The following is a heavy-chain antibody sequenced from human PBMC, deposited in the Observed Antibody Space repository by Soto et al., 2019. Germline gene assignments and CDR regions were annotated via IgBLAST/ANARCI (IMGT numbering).Heavy chain of an antibody. V-gene: IGHV2-5*01. CDR1: GFSLSTDAVG. Sequence: QITLEESGPTLVRPTQTLTLTCTVSGFSLSTDAVGVAWIRQPPGKALEWLALIYWNDEARYKSSLNNRLTITKDTSYNQVVLRMTDMAPLDTATYFCAHRIAAPGRTLDYWGQGILVTVSS. D-gene: IGHD6-13*01. CDR2: IYWNDEA. CDR3: AHRIAAPGRTLDY. J-gene: IGHJ4*02.